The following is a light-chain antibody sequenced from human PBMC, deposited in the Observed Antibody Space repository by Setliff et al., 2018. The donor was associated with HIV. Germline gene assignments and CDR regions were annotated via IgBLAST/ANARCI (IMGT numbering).Light chain of an antibody. CDR3: GSYTTTNSFV. V-gene: IGLV2-14*01. CDR1: SSDVGSSKF. Sequence: QSVLAQPASVPGSPGQSITISCTGTSSDVGSSKFVSWYQQHPGKAPKLLIYEVSNRPSGVSDRFTGSKSANTASLTISGLQAEDEADYYCGSYTTTNSFVFGTGTKVT. CDR2: EVS. J-gene: IGLJ1*01.